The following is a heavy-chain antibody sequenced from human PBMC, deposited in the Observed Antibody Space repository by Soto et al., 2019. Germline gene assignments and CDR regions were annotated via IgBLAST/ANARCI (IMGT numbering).Heavy chain of an antibody. Sequence: GGSLRLSCASSGFTFSSYAMILVRQAQEKGLEWVSAINSGGGTYYTDSVKGRFTISRDTSKNTLYLQMNSLRAEDTAIYYCARDPTTTVIFDSWGQGTRVTVSS. V-gene: IGHV3-23*01. D-gene: IGHD4-17*01. J-gene: IGHJ4*02. CDR2: INSGGGT. CDR3: ARDPTTTVIFDS. CDR1: GFTFSSYA.